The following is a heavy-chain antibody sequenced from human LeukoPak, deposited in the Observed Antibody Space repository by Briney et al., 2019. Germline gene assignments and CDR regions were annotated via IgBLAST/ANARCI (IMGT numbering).Heavy chain of an antibody. J-gene: IGHJ4*02. CDR3: ARNQRDYLFDY. CDR1: GGSVSTSSYY. V-gene: IGHV4-39*01. Sequence: SETLSLTCSVSGGSVSTSSYYWGWIRQPPGRGLEWIGSIYYSGNTYYNPSLKSRVTISVDTSKNQFSLKLSSVTAADTAVYYCARNQRDYLFDYWGQGTLVTVSS. CDR2: IYYSGNT. D-gene: IGHD4-17*01.